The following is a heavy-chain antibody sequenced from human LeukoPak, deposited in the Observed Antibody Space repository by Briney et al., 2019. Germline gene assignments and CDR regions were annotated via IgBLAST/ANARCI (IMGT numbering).Heavy chain of an antibody. J-gene: IGHJ3*02. D-gene: IGHD1-26*01. CDR3: ATTIVGAAPSAFDI. CDR1: GYSFTSYW. CDR2: IYPGDYDT. Sequence: GEALKISWKGSGYSFTSYWNGWGRQMPGKGLEEMWIIYPGDYDTRYSPSFQGQVTISADKSISNAYLQWSSLKASDTAMYYCATTIVGAAPSAFDIWGQGTMVTVSS. V-gene: IGHV5-51*01.